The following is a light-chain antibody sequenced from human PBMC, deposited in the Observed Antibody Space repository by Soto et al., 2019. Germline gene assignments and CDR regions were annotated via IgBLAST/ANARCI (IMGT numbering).Light chain of an antibody. CDR3: CSYAGSNYV. V-gene: IGLV2-11*01. CDR1: SSDVGAYNF. CDR2: DVN. J-gene: IGLJ1*01. Sequence: QSALTQPRSVSGSPGQSVTISCTGTSSDVGAYNFVSWFQQHPGKAPKLLISDVNKRPSGVPDRFSGSKSGNTASLTISGLQAEDEADYYCCSYAGSNYVFGTGTKGTVL.